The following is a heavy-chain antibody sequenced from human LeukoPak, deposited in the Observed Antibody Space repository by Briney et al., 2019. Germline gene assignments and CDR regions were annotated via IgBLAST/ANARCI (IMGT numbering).Heavy chain of an antibody. CDR1: GFTFSSYW. D-gene: IGHD3-10*01. CDR3: SAGSGHAFDI. CDR2: INSDGSST. Sequence: GGSLRLSCAASGFTFSSYWMHWVRQVPGKGLVWVSRINSDGSSTSYADSVKGRFTISRDNAKNALYVQMNSLRAEDTAVYYCSAGSGHAFDIWGRGTMVTVSS. J-gene: IGHJ3*02. V-gene: IGHV3-74*01.